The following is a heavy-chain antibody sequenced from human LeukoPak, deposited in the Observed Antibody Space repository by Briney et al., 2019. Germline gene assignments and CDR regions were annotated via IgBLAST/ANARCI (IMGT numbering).Heavy chain of an antibody. CDR1: GGPISSSSYY. CDR3: ARRGYSSGWSHTFDI. J-gene: IGHJ3*02. V-gene: IGHV4-39*01. Sequence: PSETLSLTCIVSGGPISSSSYYWGWIRQPPGKGLEWIGIIYHSGSTYYSPSLKSRVTISVDTSKNQFSLKLSSVTDADTAVYYCARRGYSSGWSHTFDIWGQGTTVTVSS. D-gene: IGHD6-19*01. CDR2: IYHSGST.